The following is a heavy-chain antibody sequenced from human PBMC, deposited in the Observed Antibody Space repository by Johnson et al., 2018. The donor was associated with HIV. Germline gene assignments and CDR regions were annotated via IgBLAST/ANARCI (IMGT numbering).Heavy chain of an antibody. Sequence: QVQLVESGGGLVKPGGSLRLSCVASGFTFSDYYMSWIRQAPGEGLEWVSYISSSGTTIYSADSVQGRFTTSRDNAKNSLYLQMNSLRAEDTAVYYCARSKDCSVGTCPDAFDIWGQGTLVMVSS. V-gene: IGHV3-11*04. CDR1: GFTFSDYY. CDR3: ARSKDCSVGTCPDAFDI. D-gene: IGHD2-15*01. J-gene: IGHJ3*02. CDR2: ISSSGTTI.